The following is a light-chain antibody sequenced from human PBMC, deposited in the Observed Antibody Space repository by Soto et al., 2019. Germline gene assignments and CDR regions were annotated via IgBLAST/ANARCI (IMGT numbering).Light chain of an antibody. CDR3: SSYAGSSNV. CDR2: EVN. Sequence: QSALTQPASVSGSPGQSITISCTGTSSDVGGYNYVSWYQHHPGKAPKVMIYEVNKRPSGVPDRFSGSKSGNTASLTVSGLQAEDEADYYCSSYAGSSNVFGTGTKVTVL. CDR1: SSDVGGYNY. J-gene: IGLJ1*01. V-gene: IGLV2-8*01.